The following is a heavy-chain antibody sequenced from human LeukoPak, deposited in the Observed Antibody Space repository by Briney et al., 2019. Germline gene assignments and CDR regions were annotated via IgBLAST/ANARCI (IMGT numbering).Heavy chain of an antibody. D-gene: IGHD3-9*01. CDR2: ISAYNGNT. CDR1: GYTFTSYG. Sequence: ASVKVSCKASGYTFTSYGISWVRQAPGQGLEWMGWISAYNGNTNYAQKLQGRVTMTTDTSTSTAYMELSSLRSEDTAVYYCAASGEVYDILTGYYPHYYYYMDVWGKGTTVTVSS. J-gene: IGHJ6*03. V-gene: IGHV1-18*01. CDR3: AASGEVYDILTGYYPHYYYYMDV.